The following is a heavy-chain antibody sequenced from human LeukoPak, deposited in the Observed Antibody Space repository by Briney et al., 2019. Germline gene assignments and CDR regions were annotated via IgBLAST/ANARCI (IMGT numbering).Heavy chain of an antibody. J-gene: IGHJ3*02. D-gene: IGHD3-22*01. CDR3: ARDIAAPWYYDSSGYDAFDI. Sequence: PGGSLRLSCAAAGFTFSSYSMNWVRQAPGKGLEWVSSISSSSSYIYYADSVKGRFTTSRDNAKNSLYLQMNSLRAEDTAVYYCARDIAAPWYYDSSGYDAFDIWGQGTMVTVSS. CDR1: GFTFSSYS. V-gene: IGHV3-21*01. CDR2: ISSSSSYI.